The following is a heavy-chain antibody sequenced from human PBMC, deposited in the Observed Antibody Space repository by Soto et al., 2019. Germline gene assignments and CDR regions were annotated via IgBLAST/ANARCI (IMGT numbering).Heavy chain of an antibody. V-gene: IGHV4-4*02. D-gene: IGHD6-13*01. J-gene: IGHJ4*02. Sequence: SETLSLTCAVSGGSISSSNWWSWVRQPPGKGLEWIGEIYHSGSTNYNPSLKSRVTISVDKSKNQFSLKLSSVTAADTAVYYCARLAPIAAAGTRGYYFDYWGQGTLVTVSS. CDR1: GGSISSSNW. CDR2: IYHSGST. CDR3: ARLAPIAAAGTRGYYFDY.